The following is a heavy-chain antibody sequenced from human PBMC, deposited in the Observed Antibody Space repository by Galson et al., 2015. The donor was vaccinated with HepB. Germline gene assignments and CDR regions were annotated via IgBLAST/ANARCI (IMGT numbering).Heavy chain of an antibody. J-gene: IGHJ4*02. CDR3: ASGAYSSGYYSG. Sequence: SLRLSCAASGFTFSSYSMNWVRQAPGKGLEWVSSISSSSSYIYYADSVKGRFTISRDNAKNSLYLQMNSLRAEDTAVYYCASGAYSSGYYSGWGQGTLVTVSS. CDR1: GFTFSSYS. D-gene: IGHD3-22*01. CDR2: ISSSSSYI. V-gene: IGHV3-21*01.